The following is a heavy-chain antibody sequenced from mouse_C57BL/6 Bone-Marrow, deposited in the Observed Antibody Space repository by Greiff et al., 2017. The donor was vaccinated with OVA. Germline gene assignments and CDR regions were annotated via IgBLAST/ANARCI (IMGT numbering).Heavy chain of an antibody. CDR1: GYTFTSYW. Sequence: VQLQQSGAELVMPGASVKLSCKASGYTFTSYWMHWVKQRPGQGLEWIGEIDPSDSYTNYNQKFKGKSTLTVDKSSSTAYMQLSSLTSADSAVYYCARVLVGYFDYWGQGTTLTVSS. CDR2: IDPSDSYT. CDR3: ARVLVGYFDY. J-gene: IGHJ2*01. V-gene: IGHV1-69*01. D-gene: IGHD2-12*01.